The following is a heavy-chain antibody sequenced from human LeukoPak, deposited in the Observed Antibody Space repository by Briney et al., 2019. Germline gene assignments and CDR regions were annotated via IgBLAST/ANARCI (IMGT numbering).Heavy chain of an antibody. V-gene: IGHV3-48*03. J-gene: IGHJ4*02. CDR3: ARRGSSWYFYFDY. CDR2: ISSSGSTI. D-gene: IGHD6-13*01. Sequence: PGGSLRLSCAASGFTFSSYEMNWVRQAPGKGLEWVSYISSSGSTIYYADSVKGRFTISRDNARNSPYLQMNSLRAEDTAVYYCARRGSSWYFYFDYWGQGTLVTVSS. CDR1: GFTFSSYE.